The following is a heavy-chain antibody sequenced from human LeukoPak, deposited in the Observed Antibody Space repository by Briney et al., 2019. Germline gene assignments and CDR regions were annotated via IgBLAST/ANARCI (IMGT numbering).Heavy chain of an antibody. CDR2: IRYDGSNK. CDR3: AKAGSGSYRWYYFDY. D-gene: IGHD1-26*01. Sequence: GGSLRLSXAASGFTFSSYGMHWVRQAPGKGLEWVAFIRYDGSNKYYADSVKGRFTISRDNSKNTLYLQMNSLRAEDTAVYYCAKAGSGSYRWYYFDYWGQGTLVTVSS. J-gene: IGHJ4*02. CDR1: GFTFSSYG. V-gene: IGHV3-30*02.